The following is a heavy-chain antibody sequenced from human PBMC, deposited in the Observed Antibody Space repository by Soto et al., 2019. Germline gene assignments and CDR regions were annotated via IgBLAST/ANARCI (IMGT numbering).Heavy chain of an antibody. Sequence: GGSLRLSCAASGFTFSDHNMAWIRQAPGKGLEWLSYITTSSTLYYAVSVKGRFTMSRDNAKNSLYLLMNSLRVEDTAVYYCARRAGDSSGNRFDSWGQGTLVTVSS. D-gene: IGHD6-19*01. CDR1: GFTFSDHN. CDR3: ARRAGDSSGNRFDS. CDR2: ITTSSTL. V-gene: IGHV3-11*01. J-gene: IGHJ4*02.